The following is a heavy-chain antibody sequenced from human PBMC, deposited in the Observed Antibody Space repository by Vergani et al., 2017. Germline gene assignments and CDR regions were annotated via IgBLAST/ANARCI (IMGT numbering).Heavy chain of an antibody. D-gene: IGHD6-13*01. CDR1: GFTFSSYS. CDR3: AGEIIAAAGTYDFDY. Sequence: EVQLVESGGGLVKPGGSLRLSCAASGFTFSSYSMNWVRQAPGQGLAWVSSISSSSSYIYYADSVKGRFTISRDNAKNSLYLQMNSLRAEDTAVYYCAGEIIAAAGTYDFDYWGQGTLVTVSP. CDR2: ISSSSSYI. J-gene: IGHJ4*02. V-gene: IGHV3-21*01.